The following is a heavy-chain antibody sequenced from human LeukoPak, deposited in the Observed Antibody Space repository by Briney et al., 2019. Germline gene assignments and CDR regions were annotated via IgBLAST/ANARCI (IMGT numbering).Heavy chain of an antibody. J-gene: IGHJ4*02. CDR1: GYSFTSYW. CDR2: IYPGDSDT. Sequence: RGESLKISCKGSGYSFTSYWIGWVRQMPGKGLEWMGIIYPGDSDTRYSPSFQGQVTISADKSISTAYLQWSSLKASDTAMYYCARLYYGSGSYYRRASKLGYYFDYWGQGTLVTVSS. V-gene: IGHV5-51*01. CDR3: ARLYYGSGSYYRRASKLGYYFDY. D-gene: IGHD3-10*01.